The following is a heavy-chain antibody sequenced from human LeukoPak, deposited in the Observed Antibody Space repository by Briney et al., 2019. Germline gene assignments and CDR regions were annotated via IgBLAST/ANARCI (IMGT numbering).Heavy chain of an antibody. D-gene: IGHD2-21*02. Sequence: GASVKVSCKASGYTFTGYYIHWVRQAPGQGLEWMGWINPNSGGTNYAQKFQGRVTMTRDTSISTAYMELSRLRSDDTAVYYCARGGAYCGGDCYSVDYWGQGTLVTVSS. J-gene: IGHJ4*02. CDR3: ARGGAYCGGDCYSVDY. CDR1: GYTFTGYY. CDR2: INPNSGGT. V-gene: IGHV1-2*02.